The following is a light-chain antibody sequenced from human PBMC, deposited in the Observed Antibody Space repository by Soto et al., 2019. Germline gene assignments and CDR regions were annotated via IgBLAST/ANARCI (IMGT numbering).Light chain of an antibody. Sequence: QSVLTQPPSVSAAPGQKVTISCSGSSSNIGGNSVSWYQQRPGTAPKLLIYDDNKRPSGLPDRFSGSKSGTSATLGITGFQTGDEADYYCGSWDSRLSAYVFGTGTKVTVL. CDR1: SSNIGGNS. CDR2: DDN. V-gene: IGLV1-51*01. CDR3: GSWDSRLSAYV. J-gene: IGLJ1*01.